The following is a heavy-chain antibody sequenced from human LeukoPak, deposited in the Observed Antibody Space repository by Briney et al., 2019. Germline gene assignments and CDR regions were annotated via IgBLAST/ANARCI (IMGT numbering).Heavy chain of an antibody. CDR2: ISSSGSTI. Sequence: PGGSLRLSCAASGFTFSDYYMSWIRQAPGKGLEWVSYISSSGSTIYYADSVKGRITISRDNAKNSLYLQMNSLRAEDTAVYYCARDGPLRFLEWFLDYWGQGTLVTVSS. V-gene: IGHV3-11*01. CDR3: ARDGPLRFLEWFLDY. CDR1: GFTFSDYY. D-gene: IGHD3-3*01. J-gene: IGHJ4*02.